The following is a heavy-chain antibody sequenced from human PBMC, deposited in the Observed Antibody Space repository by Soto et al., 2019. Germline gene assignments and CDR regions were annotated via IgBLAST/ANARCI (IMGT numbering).Heavy chain of an antibody. Sequence: GGSLRLSCAASGFTVSSNYMSWVRQAPGKGLEWVSVIYSGGSTYYADSVKGRFTISRDNSKNTLYLQMNSLRAEDTAVYYCATQYNWNTGGNYYYYYYMDVWGKGTTVTVSS. CDR1: GFTVSSNY. J-gene: IGHJ6*03. V-gene: IGHV3-66*01. CDR3: ATQYNWNTGGNYYYYYYMDV. D-gene: IGHD1-20*01. CDR2: IYSGGST.